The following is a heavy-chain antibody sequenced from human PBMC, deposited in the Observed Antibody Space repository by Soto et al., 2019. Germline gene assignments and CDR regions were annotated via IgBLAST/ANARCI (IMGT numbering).Heavy chain of an antibody. CDR2: IYYSGST. Sequence: PSETLSLTCTVSGGSISSGGYYWSWIRQHPGKGLEWIGYIYYSGSTYYNPSLKSRVTISVDTSKNQSSLKLSSVTAADTAVYYCARGAYQLLYSAYWGQGTLVTVSS. CDR3: ARGAYQLLYSAY. V-gene: IGHV4-31*03. J-gene: IGHJ4*02. D-gene: IGHD2-2*02. CDR1: GGSISSGGYY.